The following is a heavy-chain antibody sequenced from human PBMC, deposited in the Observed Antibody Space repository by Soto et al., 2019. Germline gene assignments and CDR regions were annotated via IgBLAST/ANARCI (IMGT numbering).Heavy chain of an antibody. J-gene: IGHJ4*02. CDR1: GGSFANYY. D-gene: IGHD3-3*01. Sequence: SETLSLTCAVYGGSFANYYWSWIRQPPGKGLEWIGYIYYSGSTNYNPSLKSRVTISVDTSKNQFSLKLSSVTAADTAVYYCARRVYDFWSGRGHYFDYWGQGTLVTVSS. CDR3: ARRVYDFWSGRGHYFDY. V-gene: IGHV4-59*01. CDR2: IYYSGST.